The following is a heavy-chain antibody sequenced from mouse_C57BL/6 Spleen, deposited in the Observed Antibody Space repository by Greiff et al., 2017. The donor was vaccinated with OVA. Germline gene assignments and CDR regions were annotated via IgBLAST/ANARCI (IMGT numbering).Heavy chain of an antibody. Sequence: VKLMESGAELVKPGASVKISCKASGYAFSSYWMNWVKQRPGKGLEWIGQIYPGDGDTNYNGKFKGKATLTADKSSSTAYMQLSSLTSEDSAVYCCSSSYEVDYWGQGTTLTVSS. D-gene: IGHD1-1*01. CDR2: IYPGDGDT. CDR3: SSSYEVDY. J-gene: IGHJ2*01. V-gene: IGHV1-80*01. CDR1: GYAFSSYW.